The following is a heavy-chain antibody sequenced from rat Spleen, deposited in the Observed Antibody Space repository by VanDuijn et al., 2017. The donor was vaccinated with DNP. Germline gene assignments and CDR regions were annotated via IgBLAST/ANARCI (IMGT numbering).Heavy chain of an antibody. Sequence: EVQLVESGGGLVLPGKSLKLSCAASGFTFSDYNMAWVRQAPKKGLEWVAYIGSDGYAPYYGDSVKGRFTISRDNAKSTLYLQMNSLRSEDMATYYCIRWNSGHFDYWGQGVMVTVSS. CDR2: IGSDGYAP. J-gene: IGHJ2*01. D-gene: IGHD4-3*01. CDR3: IRWNSGHFDY. CDR1: GFTFSDYN. V-gene: IGHV5-22*01.